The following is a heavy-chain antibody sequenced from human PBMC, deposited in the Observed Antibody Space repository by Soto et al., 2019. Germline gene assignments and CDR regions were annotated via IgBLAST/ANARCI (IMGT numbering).Heavy chain of an antibody. V-gene: IGHV4-38-2*01. Sequence: SETLSLTCAVSGYSISSGFYWGWIRQPPGKGLEWIASIYHNGSTYYTPSLKSRVTISVDTSKNQFSLKLNSVTAADTAVYFCASSFVTRSRLPPYFDFWGQGALVTVSS. D-gene: IGHD3-9*01. CDR1: GYSISSGFY. CDR2: IYHNGST. J-gene: IGHJ4*02. CDR3: ASSFVTRSRLPPYFDF.